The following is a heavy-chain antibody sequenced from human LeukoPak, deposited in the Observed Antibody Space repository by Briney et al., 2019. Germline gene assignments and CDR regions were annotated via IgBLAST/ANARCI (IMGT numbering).Heavy chain of an antibody. CDR3: AHQIIVVVPAANNWFDP. V-gene: IGHV2-5*01. D-gene: IGHD2-2*01. CDR1: GFSLRTRGVG. J-gene: IGHJ5*02. Sequence: KVSGPTLVNPTQTLTLTCTFSGFSLRTRGVGVGWIRQPPGKALEWLSLIYWNDDKRYSPSLKSRLTITKDTSKNQVVLTMTNMDPVDTATYYCAHQIIVVVPAANNWFDPWGQGTLVTVSS. CDR2: IYWNDDK.